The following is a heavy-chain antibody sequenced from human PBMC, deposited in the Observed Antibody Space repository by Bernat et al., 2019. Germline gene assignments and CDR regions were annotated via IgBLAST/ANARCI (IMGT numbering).Heavy chain of an antibody. Sequence: QVQLQQWGAGLLKPSETLSFTCAVYGGSFSGYYWSWIRQPPGKGLEWIGEINHSGSTNYNPSLKSRVTISVDTSKNQFSLKLSSVTAADTAVYYCARFRVRAARRAFDIWGQGTMVTVSS. CDR1: GGSFSGYY. CDR2: INHSGST. D-gene: IGHD6-6*01. J-gene: IGHJ3*02. V-gene: IGHV4-34*01. CDR3: ARFRVRAARRAFDI.